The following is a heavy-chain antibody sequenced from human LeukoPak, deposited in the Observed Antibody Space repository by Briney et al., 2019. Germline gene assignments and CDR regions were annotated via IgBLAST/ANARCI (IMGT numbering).Heavy chain of an antibody. CDR1: GYPFTAYY. CDR3: ARDQEGFDY. Sequence: VKVSCKASGYPFTAYYIYWVRRAPGQGLEWMGMIYPRDGSTSYAQKFQGRVTVTRDTSTSTVHMELSGLRSEDTAVYYCARDQEGFDYWGQGTLVTVSS. V-gene: IGHV1-46*01. J-gene: IGHJ4*02. CDR2: IYPRDGST.